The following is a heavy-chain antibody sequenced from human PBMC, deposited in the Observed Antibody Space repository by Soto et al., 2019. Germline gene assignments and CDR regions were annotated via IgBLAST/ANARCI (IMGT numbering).Heavy chain of an antibody. J-gene: IGHJ4*02. V-gene: IGHV4-39*01. CDR1: GGSISSSSYY. CDR2: IYYSGST. Sequence: QLQLQESGPGLVKPSETLSLTCTVSGGSISSSSYYWGWIRQPPGKGLEWIGSIYYSGSTYYNPSLKSRVTISVDPSKNQFSLKLSSVTAADTAVYYCARPTVTPPREYYFDYWGQGTLVTVSS. CDR3: ARPTVTPPREYYFDY. D-gene: IGHD4-17*01.